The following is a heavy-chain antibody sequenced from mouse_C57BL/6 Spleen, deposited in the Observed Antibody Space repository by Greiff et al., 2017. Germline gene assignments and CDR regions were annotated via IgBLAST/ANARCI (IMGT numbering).Heavy chain of an antibody. Sequence: EVQLQESGGGLVQPKGSLTLSCAASGFTFNTYAMHWVRQAPGKGLEWVARRRSKSSNYATYYADSVKDRFTISRDDSQSMLYLQMNNLKTEDTAMYYCVREVKPYWYCDVWGTGTTVTVSS. CDR1: GFTFNTYA. J-gene: IGHJ1*03. V-gene: IGHV10-3*01. CDR2: RRSKSSNYAT. CDR3: VREVKPYWYCDV.